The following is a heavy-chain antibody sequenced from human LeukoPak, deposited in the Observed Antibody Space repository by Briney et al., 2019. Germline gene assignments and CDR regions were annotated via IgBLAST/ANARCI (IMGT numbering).Heavy chain of an antibody. CDR1: GFTFSSYS. D-gene: IGHD1-26*01. CDR3: ARDGTAQGAVDY. J-gene: IGHJ4*02. V-gene: IGHV3-21*01. Sequence: PGGSLRLSCAASGFTFSSYSMNWVRQAPGKGLEWVSSISSSSSYIYYADSVKGRFTISRDNAKNSLYLQMNSLRAEDTAVYYCARDGTAQGAVDYWGQGTLVTVSS. CDR2: ISSSSSYI.